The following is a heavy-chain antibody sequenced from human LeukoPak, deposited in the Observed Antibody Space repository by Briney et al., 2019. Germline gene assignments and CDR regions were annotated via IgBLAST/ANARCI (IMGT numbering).Heavy chain of an antibody. D-gene: IGHD3-10*01. CDR2: IYYSGST. CDR3: ARVPYGSGSYGWFDP. CDR1: GGSISSYY. J-gene: IGHJ5*02. V-gene: IGHV4-59*01. Sequence: PSETLSLTCTVSGGSISSYYWSWLRQPPGKGLEWIGYIYYSGSTNYNPSLKSRVTISVDTSKNQFSLKLSSVTAADTAVYCCARVPYGSGSYGWFDPWGQGTLVTVSS.